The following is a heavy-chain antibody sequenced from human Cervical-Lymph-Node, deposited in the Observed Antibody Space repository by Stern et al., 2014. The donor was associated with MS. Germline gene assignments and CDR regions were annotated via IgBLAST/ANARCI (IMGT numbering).Heavy chain of an antibody. CDR2: IYPGDSET. V-gene: IGHV5-51*03. CDR3: ARGRGIALRPDY. J-gene: IGHJ4*02. CDR1: GYSLTNTW. D-gene: IGHD6-13*01. Sequence: EGQLVESGAELKKPGESLWISCKGSGYSLTNTWIGWVRQMPGKGLEWMGIIYPGDSETRYSPSFQGQVTISADKSINTAYLQWSSLKASDTAMYYCARGRGIALRPDYWGQGTLVTVSS.